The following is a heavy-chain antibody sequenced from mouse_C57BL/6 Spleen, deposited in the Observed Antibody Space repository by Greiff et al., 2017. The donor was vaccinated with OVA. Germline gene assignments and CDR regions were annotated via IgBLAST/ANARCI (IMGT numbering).Heavy chain of an antibody. CDR2: INPGSGGT. CDR3: ARSGTERERDMDD. V-gene: IGHV1-54*01. J-gene: IGHJ4*01. Sequence: VQLQQSGAELVRPGTSVKVSCKASGYAFTNYLIAWVKQRPGQGLEWIGVINPGSGGTNYNEKFKGKATLTADKSSSTAYMQLSSLTSEDSAVYSGARSGTERERDMDDWGKGTTVTVSS. CDR1: GYAFTNYL. D-gene: IGHD2-14*01.